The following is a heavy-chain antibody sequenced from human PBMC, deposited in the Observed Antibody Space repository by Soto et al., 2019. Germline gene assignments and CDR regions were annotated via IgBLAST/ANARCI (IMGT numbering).Heavy chain of an antibody. Sequence: VKVSCKTSGYSFTTYLMHWVRQAPGQGLEWMGILNPTAGRTSYSEKFQGRVTMTSDASTSTAYMELTSLRSDDTAVYYCARAVRGGLTVGTPGSWGQGTLVTVSS. CDR2: LNPTAGRT. CDR1: GYSFTTYL. D-gene: IGHD3-9*01. V-gene: IGHV1-46*01. J-gene: IGHJ5*02. CDR3: ARAVRGGLTVGTPGS.